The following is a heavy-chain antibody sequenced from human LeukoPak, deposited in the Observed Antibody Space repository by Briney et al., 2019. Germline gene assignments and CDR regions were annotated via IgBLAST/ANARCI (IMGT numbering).Heavy chain of an antibody. J-gene: IGHJ3*02. V-gene: IGHV4-59*08. D-gene: IGHD1-14*01. CDR1: GGSFSSYY. CDR2: IYYSGST. Sequence: PSETLSLTCTLSGGSFSSYYWSWIRQPPGKGLEGIGYIYYSGSTNYNPSLKSRVTISVDTSKNQFSLKLSSVTAADTAVYYCARDALYKDAFDIWGQGTMVTVSS. CDR3: ARDALYKDAFDI.